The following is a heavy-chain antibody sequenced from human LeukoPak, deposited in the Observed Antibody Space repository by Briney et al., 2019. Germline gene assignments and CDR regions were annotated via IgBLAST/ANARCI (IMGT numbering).Heavy chain of an antibody. J-gene: IGHJ4*02. CDR3: AREGHSSGYYSNFDY. D-gene: IGHD3-22*01. CDR2: INAGNGNT. CDR1: GYTFTSYA. V-gene: IGHV1-3*01. Sequence: ASVKVSCKASGYTFTSYAMHWVRQAPGQRLEWMGWINAGNGNTKYSQKFQGRVTTTRDTSASTAYMELSSLRSEDTAVYYCAREGHSSGYYSNFDYWGQGTLVTVSS.